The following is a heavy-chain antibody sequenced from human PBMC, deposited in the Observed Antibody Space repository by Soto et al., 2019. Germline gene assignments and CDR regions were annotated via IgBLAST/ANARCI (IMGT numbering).Heavy chain of an antibody. V-gene: IGHV3-21*01. J-gene: IGHJ4*02. Sequence: EVQLVESGGGLVKPGGSLRLSCAASGFTFSSYSMNWVRQAPGKGLEWVASISSSSSYIYYADSVKGRFTISRDNAKNTLDLQMNCLRAEDTAVDYCPSGLALDGTVADYWGPGTLVTVSS. D-gene: IGHD6-19*01. CDR2: ISSSSSYI. CDR3: PSGLALDGTVADY. CDR1: GFTFSSYS.